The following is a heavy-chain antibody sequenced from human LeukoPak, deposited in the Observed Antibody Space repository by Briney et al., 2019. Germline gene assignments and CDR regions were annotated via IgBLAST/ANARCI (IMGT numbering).Heavy chain of an antibody. D-gene: IGHD2-15*01. V-gene: IGHV3-30*14. CDR1: GFTFSSYA. CDR3: ARDAGYCSGGSCQTAEYFQH. CDR2: ISYDGSNK. Sequence: PGRSLRLSCAASGFTFSSYAMHWVRQAPGKGLEWVAVISYDGSNKYYADSVKGRFTISRDNSKNTLYLQMDSLRAEDTAVYYCARDAGYCSGGSCQTAEYFQHWGQGTLVTVSS. J-gene: IGHJ1*01.